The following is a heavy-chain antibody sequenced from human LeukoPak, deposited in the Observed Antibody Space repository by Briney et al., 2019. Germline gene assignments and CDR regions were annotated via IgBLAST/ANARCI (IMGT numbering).Heavy chain of an antibody. Sequence: SVTVSFKASGGTFSSYAISWVRQAPGQGLEWMGGIIPIFGTANYAQKFQGRVTITTDESTSTAYMELSSLRSEDTAVYYCARGWSGYYRNYYYYMDVWGKGTTVTVSS. D-gene: IGHD3-3*01. J-gene: IGHJ6*03. CDR1: GGTFSSYA. CDR3: ARGWSGYYRNYYYYMDV. CDR2: IIPIFGTA. V-gene: IGHV1-69*05.